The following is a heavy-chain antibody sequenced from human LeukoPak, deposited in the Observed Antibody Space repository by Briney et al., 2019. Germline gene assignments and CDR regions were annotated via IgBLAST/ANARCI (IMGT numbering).Heavy chain of an antibody. D-gene: IGHD2-15*01. V-gene: IGHV3-23*01. CDR1: GFTFSSYA. CDR2: ISGSGGST. CDR3: AKGREYCSGGSCLNWFDP. Sequence: GGSLRLSCAASGFTFSSYAMSWVRQAPGKGLEWVSAISGSGGSTYYADSVKGRFTISRDNSKNTLYLQMNSLRAEDTAVYYCAKGREYCSGGSCLNWFDPWGQGTLVTVSS. J-gene: IGHJ5*02.